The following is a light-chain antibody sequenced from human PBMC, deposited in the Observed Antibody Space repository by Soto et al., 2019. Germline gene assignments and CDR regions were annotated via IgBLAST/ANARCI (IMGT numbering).Light chain of an antibody. CDR3: QQYGSSPLT. CDR2: GAS. CDR1: QSVSSN. J-gene: IGKJ4*01. Sequence: EIVMTQSPATLSVSPGERATLSCRASQSVSSNLAWYQQKPGQAPRLLIFGASIRVTGIPDRFSGSGSGTDFTLTISRLEPEDFAVYYCQQYGSSPLTFGGGTKVDIK. V-gene: IGKV3-20*01.